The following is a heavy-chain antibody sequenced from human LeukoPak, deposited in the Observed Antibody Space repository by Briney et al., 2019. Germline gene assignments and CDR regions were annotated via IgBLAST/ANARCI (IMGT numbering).Heavy chain of an antibody. CDR2: MYTRGRT. J-gene: IGHJ4*02. V-gene: IGHV4-4*07. D-gene: IGHD1-26*01. CDR1: GASIDTYY. Sequence: SETLFLTCTVSGASIDTYYWSWVRQPAGKGLEWIGRMYTRGRTHYSPSLESRLTMSVDTSKNQFSLKLTSVTAADTAVYYCANGGNSGSYFEDWGQGTLVTVSS. CDR3: ANGGNSGSYFED.